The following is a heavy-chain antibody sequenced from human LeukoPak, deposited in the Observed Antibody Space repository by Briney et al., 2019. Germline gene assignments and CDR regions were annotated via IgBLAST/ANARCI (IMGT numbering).Heavy chain of an antibody. D-gene: IGHD3-10*01. V-gene: IGHV3-9*01. CDR3: AKGSHYYGSGSYLGY. CDR2: ISWNSGSI. CDR1: GFTFDDYA. J-gene: IGHJ4*02. Sequence: PGGSLRLSCAASGFTFDDYAMHWVRQAPGKGLEWVSGISWNSGSIGYADSVKGRFTISRDNAKNSLYLQMNSLRAEDTALYYCAKGSHYYGSGSYLGYWGQGTLVTVSS.